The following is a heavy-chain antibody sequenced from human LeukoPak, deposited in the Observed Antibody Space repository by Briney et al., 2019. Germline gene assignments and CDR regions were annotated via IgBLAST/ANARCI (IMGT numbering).Heavy chain of an antibody. Sequence: SETLSLTCAVSGGSISSSNWWSWVRQPPGKGLEWIGEIYHSGSANYNPSLKSRVTISVDKSKNQFSLKPSSVTAADTAVYYCARDPRYYYGSGSYYGFDYWGQGTLVTVSS. CDR3: ARDPRYYYGSGSYYGFDY. J-gene: IGHJ4*02. V-gene: IGHV4-4*02. CDR2: IYHSGSA. CDR1: GGSISSSNW. D-gene: IGHD3-10*01.